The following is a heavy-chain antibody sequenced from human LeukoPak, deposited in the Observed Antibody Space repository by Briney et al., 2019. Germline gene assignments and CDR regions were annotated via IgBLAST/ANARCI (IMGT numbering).Heavy chain of an antibody. J-gene: IGHJ4*02. CDR3: ASGRPGAVDFDY. CDR1: VFPFSSYG. V-gene: IGHV3-48*04. CDR2: INSGGSNT. D-gene: IGHD4/OR15-4a*01. Sequence: GGSLRLSCAASVFPFSSYGMNWVRQAPGKGLEWVSYINSGGSNTFYADSVKGRFTISRDNTKNSLYLQMNSLRAEDTAVYYCASGRPGAVDFDYCGQGMLVTVSS.